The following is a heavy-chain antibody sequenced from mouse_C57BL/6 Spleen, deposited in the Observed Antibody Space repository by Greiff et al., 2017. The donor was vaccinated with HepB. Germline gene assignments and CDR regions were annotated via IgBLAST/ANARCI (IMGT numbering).Heavy chain of an antibody. CDR2: IDPSDSYT. D-gene: IGHD2-5*01. V-gene: IGHV1-50*01. Sequence: QVQLQQPGAELVKPGASVKLSCKASGYTFTSYWMQWVKQRPGRGLEWIGEIDPSDSYTNYNQKFKGKATLTVDTSSSTAYMQLSSLTSEDSAVYYCAREGAYSRGDDWGQGTTLTVSS. J-gene: IGHJ2*01. CDR1: GYTFTSYW. CDR3: AREGAYSRGDD.